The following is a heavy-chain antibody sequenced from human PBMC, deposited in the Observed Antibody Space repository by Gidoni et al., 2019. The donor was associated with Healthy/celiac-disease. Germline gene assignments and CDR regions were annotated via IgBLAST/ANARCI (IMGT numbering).Heavy chain of an antibody. Sequence: EVQLVESGGGLVQPGGSLRLSCAASGFTFSSYSMTWVRQAPGKGLEWFSYISSSSSTIYYADSVKGRFTISRDNAKNSLYLQMNSLRAEDTAVYYCAREGGWELRHFDYWGQGTLVTVSS. D-gene: IGHD1-26*01. V-gene: IGHV3-48*01. CDR2: ISSSSSTI. CDR1: GFTFSSYS. J-gene: IGHJ4*02. CDR3: AREGGWELRHFDY.